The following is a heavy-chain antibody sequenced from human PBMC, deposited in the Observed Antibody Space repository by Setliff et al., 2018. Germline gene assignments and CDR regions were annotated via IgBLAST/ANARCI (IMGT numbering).Heavy chain of an antibody. Sequence: SETLSLTCSVPGDSINSGTYYWSWFRQSAGKGLEWIGRIYTGGSTNYNPSLKSRVTISLDTSKNQFSLNLSSVTAADTAVYYCARLGGSSTSGGFYYFYYYMDVWGKGTTVTVSS. CDR3: ARLGGSSTSGGFYYFYYYMDV. CDR2: IYTGGST. D-gene: IGHD2-2*01. V-gene: IGHV4-61*02. CDR1: GDSINSGTYY. J-gene: IGHJ6*03.